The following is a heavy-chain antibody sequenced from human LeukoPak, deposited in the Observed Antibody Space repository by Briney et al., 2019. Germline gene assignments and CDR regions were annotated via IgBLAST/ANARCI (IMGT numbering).Heavy chain of an antibody. Sequence: SETLSLTCTVSRGSISSYYWSWIRQPPGKGLEWIGYIYTSGSTNYNPSLKSRVTISVDTSKNQFSLKLSSVTAADTAVYYCASLEQLAWFDPWGQGTLVTVSS. CDR2: IYTSGST. D-gene: IGHD6-6*01. CDR1: RGSISSYY. CDR3: ASLEQLAWFDP. V-gene: IGHV4-4*09. J-gene: IGHJ5*02.